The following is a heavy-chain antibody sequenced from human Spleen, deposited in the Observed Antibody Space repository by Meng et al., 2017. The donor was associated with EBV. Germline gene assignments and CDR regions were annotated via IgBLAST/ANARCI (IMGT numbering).Heavy chain of an antibody. J-gene: IGHJ4*02. V-gene: IGHV4-4*02. CDR1: GDSVRNSNL. Sequence: QGQLQQSGPGLVKPSGTLSLTCAASGDSVRNSNLWSWVRQTPGKGLEWLGEIFHSGTTNYNPSLKSRATISLDKPKNQFSLNLISVTAADTALYYCTRDIVGVTNFWGQGILVTVSS. D-gene: IGHD1-26*01. CDR2: IFHSGTT. CDR3: TRDIVGVTNF.